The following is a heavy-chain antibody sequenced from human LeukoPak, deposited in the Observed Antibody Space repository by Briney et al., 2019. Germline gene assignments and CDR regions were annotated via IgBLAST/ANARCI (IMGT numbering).Heavy chain of an antibody. CDR2: IYTSGST. V-gene: IGHV4-4*07. D-gene: IGHD3-22*01. Sequence: SETLSLTCTVSGGSISSYYWSWIRQPAGKGLEWIGRIYTSGSTNYNPSLKSRVTMSVDTSKNQFSLKLSSVTAADTAVYYCARDYYDSSGYYPPLDYWGQGTLVTVSS. CDR3: ARDYYDSSGYYPPLDY. CDR1: GGSISSYY. J-gene: IGHJ4*02.